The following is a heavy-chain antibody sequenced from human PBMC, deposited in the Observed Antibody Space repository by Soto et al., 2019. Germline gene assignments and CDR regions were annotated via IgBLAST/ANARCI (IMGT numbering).Heavy chain of an antibody. J-gene: IGHJ4*02. V-gene: IGHV4-34*01. CDR3: ARGHSSGWTDY. CDR2: INHSGST. CDR1: GGSFSGYY. D-gene: IGHD6-19*01. Sequence: SETLSLTCAVYGGSFSGYYWSWIRQPPGKGLEWIGEINHSGSTNYNPPLKSRVTISVGTSKNQFSLKLSSVTAADTAVYYCARGHSSGWTDYWGQGTLVTVSS.